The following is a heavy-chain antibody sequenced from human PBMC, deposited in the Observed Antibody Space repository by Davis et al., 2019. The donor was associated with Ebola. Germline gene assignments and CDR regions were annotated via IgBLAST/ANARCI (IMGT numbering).Heavy chain of an antibody. J-gene: IGHJ4*02. CDR3: ARTAPDTAMVPYFDY. CDR1: GGSISSSSYY. CDR2: IYYSGST. V-gene: IGHV4-39*01. Sequence: PSETLSLTCTVSGGSISSSSYYWGWIRQPPGKGLEWIGSIYYSGSTYYNPSLKSRVTISVDTSKNQFSLKLSSVTAADTAVYYCARTAPDTAMVPYFDYWGQGTLVTVSS. D-gene: IGHD5-18*01.